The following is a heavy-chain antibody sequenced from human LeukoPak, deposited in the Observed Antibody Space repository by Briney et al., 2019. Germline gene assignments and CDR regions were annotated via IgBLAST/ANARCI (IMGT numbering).Heavy chain of an antibody. CDR1: GGSISTITYY. V-gene: IGHV4-61*05. CDR2: IYSSGST. CDR3: ARARNYYDSSGFYYEGDAFDI. D-gene: IGHD3-22*01. J-gene: IGHJ3*02. Sequence: SETLSLTCTVSGGSISTITYYWGWIRQPPGKGLECIGYIYSSGSTNYNPSLKSRVTISVDTSKNQFSLKLSSVTAADTAVYYCARARNYYDSSGFYYEGDAFDIWGQGTMVTVSS.